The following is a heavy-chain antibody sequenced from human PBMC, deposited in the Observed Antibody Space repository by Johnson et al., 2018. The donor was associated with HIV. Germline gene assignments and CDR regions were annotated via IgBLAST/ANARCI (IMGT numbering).Heavy chain of an antibody. Sequence: VQLVESGGGLVQPGGSLRLSCVASGFTVRSNYMSWVRQAPGKGLEWVSVIYSGGRSYYADSVKGRLTLSRDNSNNTLYLQMNSLSAEDTAVYYCARDVTAGNDAFDIWGQGTMVTVSS. J-gene: IGHJ3*02. CDR1: GFTVRSNY. CDR2: IYSGGRS. V-gene: IGHV3-66*02. D-gene: IGHD5-18*01. CDR3: ARDVTAGNDAFDI.